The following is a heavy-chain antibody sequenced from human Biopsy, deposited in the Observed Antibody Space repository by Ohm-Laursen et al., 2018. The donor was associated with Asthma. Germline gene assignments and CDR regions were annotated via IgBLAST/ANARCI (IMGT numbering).Heavy chain of an antibody. CDR1: GFVFSQCG. D-gene: IGHD3-22*01. J-gene: IGHJ3*02. CDR2: VSSDGHNK. Sequence: SLRLSCAASGFVFSQCGMHRVRQGPGKGLEWVALVSSDGHNKYYEDSVKGRFTISRDNSRNRLCLQINSLTVEDSAVYFCARQSGQEYGDSIPFDTWGQGTKVAVSS. CDR3: ARQSGQEYGDSIPFDT. V-gene: IGHV3-30*03.